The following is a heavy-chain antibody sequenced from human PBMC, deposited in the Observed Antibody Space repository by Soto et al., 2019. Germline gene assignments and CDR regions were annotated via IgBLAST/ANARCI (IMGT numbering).Heavy chain of an antibody. V-gene: IGHV3-33*03. Sequence: GGSLRLSCAASGFTFSSYGMHWVRQAPGKGLDWVAVIWYDGSNKYYGDPVEGRFPISRDNSKNTLYLQMNSLRVEDTGVYYCARAQCTGSYFDACEIWGQGTMVTVSS. CDR2: IWYDGSNK. D-gene: IGHD3-10*01. CDR3: ARAQCTGSYFDACEI. J-gene: IGHJ3*02. CDR1: GFTFSSYG.